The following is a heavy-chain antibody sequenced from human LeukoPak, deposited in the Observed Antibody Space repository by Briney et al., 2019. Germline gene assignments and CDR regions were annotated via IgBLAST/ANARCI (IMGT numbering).Heavy chain of an antibody. V-gene: IGHV3-21*01. Sequence: GGSLRLSCAAAGFTFSSYSMNWVRQAPGKGLEWVSAISSGSSYIYYADSVKGRFSISRDNAENSLYLEMNSLRADDTALYYCTRDLHYDDYWGQGTLVTVSS. D-gene: IGHD5/OR15-5a*01. CDR1: GFTFSSYS. CDR3: TRDLHYDDY. CDR2: ISSGSSYI. J-gene: IGHJ4*02.